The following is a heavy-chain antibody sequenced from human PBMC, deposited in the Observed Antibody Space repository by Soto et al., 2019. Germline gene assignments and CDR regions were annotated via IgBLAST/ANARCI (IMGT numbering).Heavy chain of an antibody. CDR3: AKDRRVGNGYKLGFDC. V-gene: IGHV3-30*04. CDR1: GFSFSHYA. D-gene: IGHD5-12*01. CDR2: ISFDGRNK. Sequence: QEQLVESGGGVVQPGRSLRLSCAASGFSFSHYAMHWVRQAPGKGLQWLSSISFDGRNKYYVDSVKGRFTISRDNSKNTLYLEVDSLRAEDTAVYYCAKDRRVGNGYKLGFDCWGRGPLVTGSS. J-gene: IGHJ4*02.